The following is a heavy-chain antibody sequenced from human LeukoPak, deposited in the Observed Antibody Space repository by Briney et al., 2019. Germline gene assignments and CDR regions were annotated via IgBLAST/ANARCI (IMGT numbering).Heavy chain of an antibody. CDR2: IYYSGST. J-gene: IGHJ4*02. Sequence: SETLSLTCTVSGGSISSYYWSWIRQPPGKGLEWIGYIYYSGSTNYNPSLKSRVTISVDTSKNQFSLKLSSVTVADTAVYYCARNYYDSSGYYYGEQYYFDYWGQGTLVTVSS. V-gene: IGHV4-59*01. CDR1: GGSISSYY. D-gene: IGHD3-22*01. CDR3: ARNYYDSSGYYYGEQYYFDY.